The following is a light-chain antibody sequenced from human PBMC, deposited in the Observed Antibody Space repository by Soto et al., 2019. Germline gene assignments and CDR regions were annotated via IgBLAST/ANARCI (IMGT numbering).Light chain of an antibody. CDR2: DAS. CDR3: QQRSDSYT. J-gene: IGKJ2*01. CDR1: QTLANY. Sequence: EVVLTQSPATLSLSPGERATLSCRASQTLANYLAWYQQRPGPAPRLLIYDASNRATGIPARFSGSGSGTDFTLTISSLEPEDAAVYYCQQRSDSYTFGQGTTLEIK. V-gene: IGKV3-11*01.